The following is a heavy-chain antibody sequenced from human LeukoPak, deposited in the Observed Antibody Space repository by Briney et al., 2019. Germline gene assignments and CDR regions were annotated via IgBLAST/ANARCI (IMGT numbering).Heavy chain of an antibody. CDR1: SYSISTNNW. J-gene: IGHJ3*01. V-gene: IGHV4-28*05. CDR3: AKMDDSSGQAFDAFDV. Sequence: SETLSLTCDVSSYSISTNNWWGWIRQPPGKGLDWIGYIYYSGSVYSNPSLESRVTLSIDTSKNQFSLKLSSVTAADTAVYYCAKMDDSSGQAFDAFDVWGPGTMVTVSS. D-gene: IGHD3-22*01. CDR2: IYYSGSV.